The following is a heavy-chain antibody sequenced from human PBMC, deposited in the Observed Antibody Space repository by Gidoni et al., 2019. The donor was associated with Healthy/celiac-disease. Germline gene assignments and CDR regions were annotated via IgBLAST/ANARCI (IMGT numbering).Heavy chain of an antibody. CDR2: LWYDGSNK. J-gene: IGHJ3*02. Sequence: QVQLVESGGGVVQPGRSLRLSCAASGFTFSSYGMHWVRKAPGKGLEWVAVLWYDGSNKYYADSVKGRFTISRDNSKNTLYLQMNSLSAEDTAVYYCARVSRDGAFDIWGQGTMVTVSS. V-gene: IGHV3-33*01. CDR1: GFTFSSYG. CDR3: ARVSRDGAFDI.